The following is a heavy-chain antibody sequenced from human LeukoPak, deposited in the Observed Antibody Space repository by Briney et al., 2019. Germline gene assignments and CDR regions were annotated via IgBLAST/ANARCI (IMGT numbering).Heavy chain of an antibody. CDR2: MNPRGGST. J-gene: IGHJ4*02. CDR3: ARVDDYGGNSVGY. V-gene: IGHV1-46*01. CDR1: GYSFTTNY. D-gene: IGHD4-23*01. Sequence: GASVKVSCKASGYSFTTNYMHWMRQAPGQGLEWMGTMNPRGGSTNYAQKFQGRVTMIRDPSTSTVYMELSSLRFEDTAVYYCARVDDYGGNSVGYWGQGTLVTVSS.